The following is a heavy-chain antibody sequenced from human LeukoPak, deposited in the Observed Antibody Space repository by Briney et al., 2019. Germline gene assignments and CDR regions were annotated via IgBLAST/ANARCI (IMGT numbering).Heavy chain of an antibody. V-gene: IGHV1-69*05. J-gene: IGHJ3*02. CDR3: ARGSSSWPAHDAFDI. D-gene: IGHD6-13*01. CDR2: IIPIFGTA. Sequence: ASVTVSFKASGGTFSSYAISWVRQAHGQGLEWMGGIIPIFGTANYAQKFQGRVTITTDESTSTAYMELSSLRSEDTAVYYCARGSSSWPAHDAFDIWGQGTMVTVSS. CDR1: GGTFSSYA.